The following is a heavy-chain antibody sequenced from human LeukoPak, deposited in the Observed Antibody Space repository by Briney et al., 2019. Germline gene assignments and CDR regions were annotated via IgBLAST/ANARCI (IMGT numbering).Heavy chain of an antibody. CDR3: ARSNVGSMAPDY. CDR2: FYSGSST. J-gene: IGHJ4*02. Sequence: GGSLRLSCAPSGLTLSRNITRWGRPARGGGVGSVSLFYSGSSTYYADSVKGRFTISRDNSKNTLYLQMNSLRAEDTAMYYCARSNVGSMAPDYWGQGTLVTVSS. CDR1: GLTLSRNI. D-gene: IGHD5-24*01. V-gene: IGHV3-53*01.